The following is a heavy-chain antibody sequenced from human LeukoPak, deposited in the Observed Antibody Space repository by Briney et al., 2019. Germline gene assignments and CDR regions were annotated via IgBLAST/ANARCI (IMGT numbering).Heavy chain of an antibody. J-gene: IGHJ4*02. CDR1: GGSIGSYS. CDR3: ARLYGNYQNYFDY. Sequence: TSETLSLTCTVSGGSIGSYSWSWIRQPPGKGLEWIGYIHYNGSPNYNPSLKSRVTISVDTSKNQFSLKLRSVTAADTAVYYCARLYGNYQNYFDYWGQGTLVTVSS. CDR2: IHYNGSP. D-gene: IGHD1-7*01. V-gene: IGHV4-59*12.